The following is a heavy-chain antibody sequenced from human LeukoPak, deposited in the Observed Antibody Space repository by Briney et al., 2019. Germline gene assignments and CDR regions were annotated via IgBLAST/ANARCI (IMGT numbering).Heavy chain of an antibody. Sequence: GRSLRLSCAASAFTFSSYSMNSVSQAPGKWLEWVSSISSSSYIYYPDSVKGRFTISRDNTKNSLYLQMNSLGAEDTAVYYCARGVLVQLERRSKGDFDYWGQGTLVTVSS. D-gene: IGHD1-1*01. CDR2: ISSSSYI. J-gene: IGHJ4*02. CDR3: ARGVLVQLERRSKGDFDY. CDR1: AFTFSSYS. V-gene: IGHV3-21*01.